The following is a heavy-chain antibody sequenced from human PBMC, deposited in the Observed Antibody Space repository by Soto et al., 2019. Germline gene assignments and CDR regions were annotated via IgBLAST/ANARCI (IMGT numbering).Heavy chain of an antibody. V-gene: IGHV3-33*01. Sequence: QVQLVESGGGVVQPGGSLRLSCAASGFTSSNYFMHWVRRAPGKGLEWVAVIWSDESDKHYADSMNGRFTISRDDSKNTLYGQLNRLRADDTAIYYCARGGRGHDVWSGYHSFDNWGQGPLVTVSS. CDR1: GFTSSNYF. D-gene: IGHD3-3*01. CDR2: IWSDESDK. CDR3: ARGGRGHDVWSGYHSFDN. J-gene: IGHJ4*02.